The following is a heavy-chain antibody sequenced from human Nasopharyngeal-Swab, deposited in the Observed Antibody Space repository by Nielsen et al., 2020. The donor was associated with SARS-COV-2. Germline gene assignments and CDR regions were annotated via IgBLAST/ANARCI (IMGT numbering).Heavy chain of an antibody. D-gene: IGHD6-19*01. V-gene: IGHV3-64*01. CDR2: ISSNGGST. CDR3: ARDFGPSGWLYYFDY. Sequence: WIRQPPGKGLEYVSAISSNGGSTYYANSVKGRFTISRDNSKNTLYLQMGSLRAEGMAVYYCARDFGPSGWLYYFDYWGQGTLVTVSS. J-gene: IGHJ4*02.